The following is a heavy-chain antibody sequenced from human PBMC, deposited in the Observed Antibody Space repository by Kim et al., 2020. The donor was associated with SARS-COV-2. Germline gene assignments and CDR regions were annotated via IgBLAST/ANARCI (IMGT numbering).Heavy chain of an antibody. V-gene: IGHV5-10-1*01. Sequence: GESLKISCKGSGYSFTSYWISWVRQMPGKGLEWIGRIDPSDSYTNYSPSFQGHVTISADKSISTAYLQWSSLKASDTAMYYCARHIHNYYYYYGMDVWGQGTTVTVSS. CDR2: IDPSDSYT. J-gene: IGHJ6*02. D-gene: IGHD2-21*01. CDR1: GYSFTSYW. CDR3: ARHIHNYYYYYGMDV.